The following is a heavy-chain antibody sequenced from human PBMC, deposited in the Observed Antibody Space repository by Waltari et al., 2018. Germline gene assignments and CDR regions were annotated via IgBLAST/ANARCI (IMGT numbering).Heavy chain of an antibody. CDR3: GRTDGDS. J-gene: IGHJ4*02. Sequence: QLQLQESGPGLVKPSETLSLTCTVSGVSINTYYWTWARPSDGGGLEWFGRIYARGHIHYNPYHKGRLTMAVDTSQNQISLKVNSVTAADTAVNYCGRTDGDSWGQGTLVTVSS. V-gene: IGHV4-4*07. CDR2: IYARGHI. CDR1: GVSINTYY. D-gene: IGHD7-27*01.